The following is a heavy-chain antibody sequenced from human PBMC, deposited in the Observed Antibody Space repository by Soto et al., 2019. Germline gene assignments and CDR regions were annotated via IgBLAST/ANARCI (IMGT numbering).Heavy chain of an antibody. V-gene: IGHV3-66*01. CDR3: ARGDYYGSGSYFFDY. J-gene: IGHJ4*02. CDR1: GFTVSSNY. CDR2: IYSGGST. D-gene: IGHD3-10*01. Sequence: GGSLRLSCAASGFTVSSNYMSWVRQAPGKGLEWVSVIYSGGSTYYADSVKGRFTISRDNSKNTLYLQMNSLRAEDTAVYYCARGDYYGSGSYFFDYWGQGTLVTVSS.